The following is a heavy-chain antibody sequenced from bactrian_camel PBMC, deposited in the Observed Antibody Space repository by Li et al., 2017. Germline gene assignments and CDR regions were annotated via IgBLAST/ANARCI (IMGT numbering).Heavy chain of an antibody. CDR3: ASEVEGPYGNSWPED. CDR2: ICTGGGST. D-gene: IGHD6*01. Sequence: HVQLVESGGGLVQPGGSLRLSCAASGFTISSAAMSWVRQAPGKGLEWVSTIPGICTGGGSTAYADSVKGRFTISKDDAKNTLYLQLNSLKTEDTAMYYCASEVEGPYGNSWPEDWGQGTQVTVS. CDR1: GFTISSAA. V-gene: IGHV3S7*01. J-gene: IGHJ4*01.